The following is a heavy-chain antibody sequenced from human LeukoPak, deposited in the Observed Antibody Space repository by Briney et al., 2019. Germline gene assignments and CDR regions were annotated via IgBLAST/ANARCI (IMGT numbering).Heavy chain of an antibody. D-gene: IGHD3-22*01. Sequence: PSEALSLTCAVYGGSSSGYYWSWIRQPPGKGLEWIGEINHSGSTNYNPSLKSRVTISVDTSKNQFSLKLSSVTAADTAVYYCARSPRTMIVARYFDYWGQGTLVTVSS. CDR2: INHSGST. V-gene: IGHV4-34*01. CDR1: GGSSSGYY. CDR3: ARSPRTMIVARYFDY. J-gene: IGHJ4*02.